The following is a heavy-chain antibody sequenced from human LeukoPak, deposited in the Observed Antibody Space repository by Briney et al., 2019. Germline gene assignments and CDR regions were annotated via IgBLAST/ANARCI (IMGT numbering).Heavy chain of an antibody. CDR1: GGSISSYY. J-gene: IGHJ4*02. CDR3: ARVYSGYDLVDY. D-gene: IGHD5-12*01. V-gene: IGHV4-59*01. CDR2: IYYSGST. Sequence: SETLSLTCTVSGGSISSYYWSWIRQPPGKGLEWIGYIYYSGSTNYNPSLKSRVTISVDTSKNQFSLKLSSVTAADTAVYYCARVYSGYDLVDYWGQGTLVTVSS.